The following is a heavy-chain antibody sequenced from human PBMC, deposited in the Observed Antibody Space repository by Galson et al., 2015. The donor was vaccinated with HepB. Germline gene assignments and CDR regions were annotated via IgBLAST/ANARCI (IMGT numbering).Heavy chain of an antibody. J-gene: IGHJ6*02. V-gene: IGHV1-24*01. Sequence: SVKVSCKVSGYTLTELSMHWVRQAPGKGLEWMGGFDPEDGETIYAQKFQGRVTITADKSTSTAYMELSSLRSEDTAVYYCARAIVVVPAASHYYYYGMDVWGQGTTVTVSS. CDR2: FDPEDGET. CDR1: GYTLTELS. CDR3: ARAIVVVPAASHYYYYGMDV. D-gene: IGHD2-2*01.